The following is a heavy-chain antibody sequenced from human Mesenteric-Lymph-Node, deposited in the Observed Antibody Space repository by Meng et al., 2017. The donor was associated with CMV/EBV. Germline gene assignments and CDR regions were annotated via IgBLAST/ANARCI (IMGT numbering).Heavy chain of an antibody. D-gene: IGHD3-3*01. J-gene: IGHJ4*02. CDR3: AKVYKREYDFWSGYQDY. CDR1: GFTFTTYT. Sequence: LSLTCAASGFTFTTYTMYWVRQAPGQGLEWVAVISYDGNYKFYADSVKGRFTISRDNSHNTLYLQMDSLRAEDTAVYYCAKVYKREYDFWSGYQDYWGQGTLVTVSS. CDR2: ISYDGNYK. V-gene: IGHV3-30-3*01.